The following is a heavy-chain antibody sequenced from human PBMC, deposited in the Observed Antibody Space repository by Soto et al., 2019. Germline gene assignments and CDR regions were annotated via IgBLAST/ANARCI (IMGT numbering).Heavy chain of an antibody. V-gene: IGHV1-46*01. D-gene: IGHD2-15*01. CDR1: GYTLTNAY. CDR2: INPTGGST. J-gene: IGHJ4*02. CDR3: ARGLCSGGSCYVLDY. Sequence: QVQLVQSGAEVKKPGASVKFSCKASGYTLTNAYMHWVRQAPGQGFEWMGIINPTGGSTNYAQKFEDRVTMTRDTSTNTVYMVPSSLRSEDTAVYYCARGLCSGGSCYVLDYWGQGAQVTVSS.